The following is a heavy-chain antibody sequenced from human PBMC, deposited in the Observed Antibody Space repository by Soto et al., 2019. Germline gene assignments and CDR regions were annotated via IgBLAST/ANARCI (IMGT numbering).Heavy chain of an antibody. CDR1: GFTFNTYA. D-gene: IGHD2-15*01. J-gene: IGHJ4*02. CDR3: APRNHCRGGSSSSPDY. Sequence: PGGSLRLSCAASGFTFNTYAMNWVRQAPGKGLEWVSVISGGGGSTYYADSVKGRFTISRDNSRNTLYLQMNSLRAEDTAVYYWAPRNHCRGGSSSSPDYGAQGTQVPVPS. V-gene: IGHV3-23*01. CDR2: ISGGGGST.